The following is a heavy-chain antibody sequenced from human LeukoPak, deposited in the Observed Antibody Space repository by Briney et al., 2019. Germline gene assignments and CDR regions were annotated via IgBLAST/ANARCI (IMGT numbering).Heavy chain of an antibody. V-gene: IGHV3-23*01. CDR3: AKDFYSSSWYYFDY. J-gene: IGHJ4*02. CDR1: GFTFSSHA. CDR2: ISSSGVST. Sequence: PGGSLRLSCAASGFTFSSHAMSWVRQAPGKGLEWVSLISSSGVSTYYADSVKGRVTISRDNAKNSLYLQMNSLRAEDTALYYCAKDFYSSSWYYFDYWGQGTLVTVSS. D-gene: IGHD6-13*01.